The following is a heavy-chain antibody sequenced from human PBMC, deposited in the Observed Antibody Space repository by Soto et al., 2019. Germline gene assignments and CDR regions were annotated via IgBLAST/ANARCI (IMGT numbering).Heavy chain of an antibody. CDR1: GFTFSNYW. D-gene: IGHD2-8*02. J-gene: IGHJ3*02. V-gene: IGHV3-7*04. CDR2: IKQDASEN. Sequence: EVQVVESGGGLVQPGGSLRLSCAASGFTFSNYWMTWVRQAPGKGLEWVANIKQDASENFYVDSVKGRFTISRDNAKNSLYLEMNSLRAEDTAVYYCGRDSGPRGYDAFDIWGQGTMVTVSS. CDR3: GRDSGPRGYDAFDI.